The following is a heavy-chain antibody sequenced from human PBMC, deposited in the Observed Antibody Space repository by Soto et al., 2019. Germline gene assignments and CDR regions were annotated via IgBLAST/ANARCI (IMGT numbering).Heavy chain of an antibody. D-gene: IGHD2-21*01. V-gene: IGHV6-1*01. CDR2: TYYRSKWYN. Sequence: PSQTLSLTCVISGNSVSSNSAAWIWIRQSPSRGLEWLGRTYYRSKWYNDYAVSVKSRITINPDTSKNQFSLHLDSVIPEDTAVYYCERVASFRGMDVWGQGTPVTVYS. CDR1: GNSVSSNSAA. J-gene: IGHJ6*02. CDR3: ERVASFRGMDV.